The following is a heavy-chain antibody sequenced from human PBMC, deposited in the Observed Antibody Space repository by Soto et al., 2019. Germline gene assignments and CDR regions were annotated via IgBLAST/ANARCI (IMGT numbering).Heavy chain of an antibody. CDR3: ARGRRYCTTTSCYPPALLPYGMDV. J-gene: IGHJ6*02. CDR1: GYTLTNYD. Sequence: ASVKVSCKTSGYTLTNYDTNWVRQAAGQGLEWMGWINPDSDNTGYAQKFQGRVTMTRDTSISTAYMELNSLRSEDTAVYYCARGRRYCTTTSCYPPALLPYGMDVWGQGTTVTVSS. CDR2: INPDSDNT. D-gene: IGHD2-2*01. V-gene: IGHV1-8*01.